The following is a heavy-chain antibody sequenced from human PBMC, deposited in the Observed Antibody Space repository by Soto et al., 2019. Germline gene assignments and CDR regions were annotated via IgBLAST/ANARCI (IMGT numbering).Heavy chain of an antibody. V-gene: IGHV3-53*01. CDR1: GFTVSSNY. J-gene: IGHJ5*02. Sequence: PGGSLRLSCAASGFTVSSNYMSWVRQAPGKGLEWVSVIYSGGSTYYADSVKGRFTISRDNSKNTLYLQMNSLRAEDTAVYYCAREHFHSSGWYSQWFDPWGQGTLVTVSS. D-gene: IGHD6-19*01. CDR2: IYSGGST. CDR3: AREHFHSSGWYSQWFDP.